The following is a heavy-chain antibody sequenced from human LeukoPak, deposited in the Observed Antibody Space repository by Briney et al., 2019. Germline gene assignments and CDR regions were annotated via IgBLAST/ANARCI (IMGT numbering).Heavy chain of an antibody. D-gene: IGHD5-12*01. CDR1: GFTFSSYG. CDR3: ARGGGYENLDY. V-gene: IGHV3-30*03. Sequence: GRSLRLSCAASGFTFSSYGMHWVRQAPGKGLEWVAVISYDGSNKYYADSVKGRFTISRDNSKNTLYLQMNSLRAEDTAVYFCARGGGYENLDYWGQGTLVTVSS. CDR2: ISYDGSNK. J-gene: IGHJ4*02.